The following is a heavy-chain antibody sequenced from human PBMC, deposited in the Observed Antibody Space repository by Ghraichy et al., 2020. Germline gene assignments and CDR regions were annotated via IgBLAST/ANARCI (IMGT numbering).Heavy chain of an antibody. J-gene: IGHJ6*02. CDR3: ARIPINLDYYYYYGLDV. Sequence: SQTLSLTCTVSGGSISSYYWSWIRQTPGKGLEWIGYISYRGSTTYNPSLSRRVAISLDTSKNQFSLRLSSVTAADTAVYYCARIPINLDYYYYYGLDVWGQWTTVTVSS. V-gene: IGHV4-59*01. CDR2: ISYRGST. CDR1: GGSISSYY. D-gene: IGHD5-24*01.